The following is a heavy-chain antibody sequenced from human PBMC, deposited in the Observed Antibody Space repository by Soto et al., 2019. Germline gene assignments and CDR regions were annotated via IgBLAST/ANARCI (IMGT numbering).Heavy chain of an antibody. J-gene: IGHJ4*02. Sequence: QLVESGGGSVQPGGSLRLSCAVSGFPFSTYTMNWVRQAPGKGLEWLLYIRPTGSSMVYADSVTGRFVVSRDNFKNILYLQIDSLIVDYTAVYYFGRDGGRGCEIDYWGQGALVTVSS. CDR3: GRDGGRGCEIDY. V-gene: IGHV3-48*01. CDR2: IRPTGSSM. CDR1: GFPFSTYT. D-gene: IGHD3-10*01.